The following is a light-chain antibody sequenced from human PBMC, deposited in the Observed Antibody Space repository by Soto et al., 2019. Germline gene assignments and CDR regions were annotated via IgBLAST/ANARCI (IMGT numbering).Light chain of an antibody. J-gene: IGKJ4*01. Sequence: EIVLTQSPGTLSLSPGERATLSCRASQSVSSSYLAWYQQKPGQAPRLLIYGASSRATGIPDRFSGSGSGTDFTRTISRLEPEDFAVCYCQQYGSSPITFGGGTKVEIK. CDR3: QQYGSSPIT. V-gene: IGKV3-20*01. CDR2: GAS. CDR1: QSVSSSY.